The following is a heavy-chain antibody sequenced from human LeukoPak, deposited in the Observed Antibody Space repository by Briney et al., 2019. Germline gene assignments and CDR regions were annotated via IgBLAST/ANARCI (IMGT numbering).Heavy chain of an antibody. CDR3: ARAVQEPLYDILTGYYPDYYYYYMDV. J-gene: IGHJ6*03. V-gene: IGHV4-4*07. Sequence: KPSETLSLTCTVSGGSISSYYWSWIRQPAGKGLEWIGRIYTSGSTNYNPSLKSRVTMSVDTSKNQFSLKLSSVTAADTAVYYCARAVQEPLYDILTGYYPDYYYYYMDVWGKGTTVTVSS. CDR1: GGSISSYY. CDR2: IYTSGST. D-gene: IGHD3-9*01.